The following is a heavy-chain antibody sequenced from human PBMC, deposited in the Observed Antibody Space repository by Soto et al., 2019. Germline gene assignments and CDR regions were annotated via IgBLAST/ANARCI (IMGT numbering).Heavy chain of an antibody. CDR2: ISGGGDAT. CDR3: ARKGLGSPTRPEYWNVAL. D-gene: IGHD7-27*01. J-gene: IGHJ2*01. V-gene: IGHV3-23*01. Sequence: EVQLLDSGGGLVQPGGSLRLSCAASGFTFINYAMNWVRQAPGKGLQWVATISGGGDATFYADSVKGRFTISRDFSSNTASLQMKSLGADDTAVDDCARKGLGSPTRPEYWNVALGGGGTLVTVSS. CDR1: GFTFINYA.